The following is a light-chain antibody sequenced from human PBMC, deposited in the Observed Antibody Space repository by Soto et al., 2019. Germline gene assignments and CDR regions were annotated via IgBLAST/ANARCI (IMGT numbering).Light chain of an antibody. CDR1: SSDVGEENY. CDR2: EVS. Sequence: QSALTQPPSASGSPGQSVTITCSGTSSDVGEENYVSWYQQHPGKVPKLILYEVSKRPSGVPDRFSGSRSGNTASLAISGLQSDDEADYFCAAWDDSLNGPVFGGGTKLTVL. CDR3: AAWDDSLNGPV. J-gene: IGLJ2*01. V-gene: IGLV2-8*01.